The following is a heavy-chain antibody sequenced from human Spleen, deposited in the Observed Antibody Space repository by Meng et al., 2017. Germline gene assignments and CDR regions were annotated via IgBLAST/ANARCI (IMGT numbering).Heavy chain of an antibody. J-gene: IGHJ4*02. CDR3: ARDYGDYYFDY. CDR1: GFSFSNYE. V-gene: IGHV3-33*08. D-gene: IGHD4-17*01. Sequence: GGSLRLSCAASGFSFSNYEMNWVRQAPGKGLEWVALIWYDGTNEYYADSVKGRFTVSRDNSKNTLYLQMNSLRAEDTAVYYCARDYGDYYFDYWGQGTRVTGYS. CDR2: IWYDGTNE.